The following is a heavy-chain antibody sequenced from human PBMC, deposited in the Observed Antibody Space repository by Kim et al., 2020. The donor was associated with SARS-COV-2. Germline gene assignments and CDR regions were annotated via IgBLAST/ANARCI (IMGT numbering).Heavy chain of an antibody. V-gene: IGHV4-61*02. Sequence: SETLSLTCTVSGGSISSGSYYWSWIRQPAGKGLEWIGRIYTSGSTNYNPSLKSRVTISVDTSKNQFSLKLSSVTAADTAVYYCARDSYDFWSGSWGQGTLVTVSS. D-gene: IGHD3-3*01. CDR2: IYTSGST. CDR3: ARDSYDFWSGS. CDR1: GGSISSGSYY. J-gene: IGHJ5*02.